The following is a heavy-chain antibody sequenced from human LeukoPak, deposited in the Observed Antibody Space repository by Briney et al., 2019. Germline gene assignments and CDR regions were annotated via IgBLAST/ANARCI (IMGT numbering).Heavy chain of an antibody. CDR3: ARDGYHSSGYYG. CDR1: GFTLTNTD. V-gene: IGHV3-53*01. Sequence: PGGSLRLSRAASGFTLTNTDMSWVRQAPGKGLEWVSAIYSGDKTYYADSVKGRFTISRDNSKNTLFLQMNSLRAEDTAVYYCARDGYHSSGYYGWGQGTLVSVSS. CDR2: IYSGDKT. J-gene: IGHJ4*02. D-gene: IGHD3-22*01.